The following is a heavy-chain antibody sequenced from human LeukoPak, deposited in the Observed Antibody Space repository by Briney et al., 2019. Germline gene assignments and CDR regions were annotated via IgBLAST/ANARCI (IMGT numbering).Heavy chain of an antibody. V-gene: IGHV4-31*03. Sequence: SETLSLTCTVSGGSISSGGYYWSWIRQHPGKGLEWIGYIYYSGSTYYNPSLKSRVTISVDTSKNQFSLKLSSVTAADMAVYYCARDHAANWFDPWGQGTLSPSPQ. CDR3: ARDHAANWFDP. J-gene: IGHJ5*02. D-gene: IGHD6-25*01. CDR2: IYYSGST. CDR1: GGSISSGGYY.